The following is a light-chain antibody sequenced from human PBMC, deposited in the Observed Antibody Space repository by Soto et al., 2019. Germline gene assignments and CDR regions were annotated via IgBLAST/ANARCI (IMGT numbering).Light chain of an antibody. CDR2: TAS. V-gene: IGKV1-17*01. CDR3: QQYNNWPPFT. CDR1: QGIRHD. J-gene: IGKJ5*01. Sequence: DTQMTQSPSTLSASVGDRVTITCRASQGIRHDLAWYQQKPGKAPKRLIYTASSLQSGVPPRFRGSGSETEFTLTISSLQSENFAVYYCQQYNNWPPFTFGQGTRLEIK.